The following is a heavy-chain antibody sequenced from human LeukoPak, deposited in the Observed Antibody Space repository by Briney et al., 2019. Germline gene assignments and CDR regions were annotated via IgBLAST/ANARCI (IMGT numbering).Heavy chain of an antibody. V-gene: IGHV1-46*01. CDR2: INLNAVTT. CDR3: AKGRQPVVPYFFDF. Sequence: ASVKVSCKASGYTFTNYYIHWMRQAPGQGLEWVGIINLNAVTTRYAQKFQGRITVTRDTSTSTVYMELSSLRSEDTAVYYCAKGRQPVVPYFFDFWGQGTLVTVSS. J-gene: IGHJ4*02. D-gene: IGHD6-13*01. CDR1: GYTFTNYY.